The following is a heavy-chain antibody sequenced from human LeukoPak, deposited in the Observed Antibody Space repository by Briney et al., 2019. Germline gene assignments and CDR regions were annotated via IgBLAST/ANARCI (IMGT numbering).Heavy chain of an antibody. D-gene: IGHD6-19*01. CDR2: IYKSGST. V-gene: IGHV4-61*09. J-gene: IGHJ4*02. CDR1: GGSISSGSYY. CDR3: ASRSGWYFYYFDY. Sequence: SQTLSLTCTVSGGSISSGSYYCSWIRQPAGTGLEWIGHIYKSGSTNYNPSLKSRVTVSVDTSKNQFSLKLSSVTAADTAVYYCASRSGWYFYYFDYWGQGTLVTVSS.